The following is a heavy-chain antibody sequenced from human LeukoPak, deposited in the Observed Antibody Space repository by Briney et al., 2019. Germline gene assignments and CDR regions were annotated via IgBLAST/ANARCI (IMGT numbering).Heavy chain of an antibody. CDR3: ARLGTVFGSGSYFFDD. CDR2: IYTSGST. J-gene: IGHJ4*02. CDR1: GGSISNYY. Sequence: SETLSLTCIVSGGSISNYYWSWIRQSVGKGLEWIGRIYTSGSTNYNPSLKSRVTMSVDTSKNQFSLRLSSVTAADTAVYYCARLGTVFGSGSYFFDDWGQGTLVTVSS. V-gene: IGHV4-4*07. D-gene: IGHD3-10*01.